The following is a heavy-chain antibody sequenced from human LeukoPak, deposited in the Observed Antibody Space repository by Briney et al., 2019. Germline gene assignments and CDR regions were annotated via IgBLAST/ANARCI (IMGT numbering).Heavy chain of an antibody. V-gene: IGHV1-8*01. J-gene: IGHJ4*02. D-gene: IGHD3-10*01. CDR3: ARGITMVRGVIWNY. CDR1: GYPFIGNY. Sequence: AASVKVSCKASGYPFIGNYIHWVRQAPGQGLEWMGWMNPNSGNTGYAQKFQGRVTMTRNTSISTAYMELSSLRSEDTAVYYCARGITMVRGVIWNYWGQGTLVTVSS. CDR2: MNPNSGNT.